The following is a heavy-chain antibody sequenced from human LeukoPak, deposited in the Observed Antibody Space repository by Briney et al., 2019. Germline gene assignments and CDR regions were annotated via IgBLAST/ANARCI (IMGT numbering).Heavy chain of an antibody. D-gene: IGHD6-19*01. CDR2: IIPIFGTA. J-gene: IGHJ6*03. V-gene: IGHV1-69*05. CDR3: ARGIAVAGTYYYYMDV. CDR1: GYTFSSYA. Sequence: SVKVSCKASGYTFSSYAISWVRQAPGQGLEWMGGIIPIFGTANYAQKFQGRVTITTDESTSTAYMELSSLRSEDTAVYYCARGIAVAGTYYYYMDVWGKGTTVTVSS.